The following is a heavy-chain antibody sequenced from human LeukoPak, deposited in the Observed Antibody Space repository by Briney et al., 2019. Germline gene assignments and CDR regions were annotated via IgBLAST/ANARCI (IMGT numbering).Heavy chain of an antibody. CDR2: ISGSGGTT. V-gene: IGHV3-23*01. CDR3: AKLSLYGYSSGWYGDY. D-gene: IGHD6-19*01. J-gene: IGHJ4*02. Sequence: GGSLRLSCVASGFTFSSYAMSWVRQAPGKGLEWVSTISGSGGTTYYADSVKGRFTISRDNSKNTLYLQMNSLRAEDTAVYYCAKLSLYGYSSGWYGDYWGQGTLVTVSS. CDR1: GFTFSSYA.